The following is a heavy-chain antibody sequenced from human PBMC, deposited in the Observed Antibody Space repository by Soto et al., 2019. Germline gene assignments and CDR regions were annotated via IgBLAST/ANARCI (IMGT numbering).Heavy chain of an antibody. D-gene: IGHD3-10*01. Sequence: SETLSLTCTVSGGPISSGDYSWSWVRQPPGKGLEWIGFIYHSGSTYYDPSLKSRVTISVDRSKNQVSLKLRSVTAADTAVYYCARDQTYYYGSGTYLSYGMDVWGQGTTVTVSS. J-gene: IGHJ6*02. CDR3: ARDQTYYYGSGTYLSYGMDV. V-gene: IGHV4-30-2*01. CDR1: GGPISSGDYS. CDR2: IYHSGST.